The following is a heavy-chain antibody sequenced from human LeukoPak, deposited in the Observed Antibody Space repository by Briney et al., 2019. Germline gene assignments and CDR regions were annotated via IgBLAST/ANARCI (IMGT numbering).Heavy chain of an antibody. J-gene: IGHJ4*02. CDR3: ARHREDIVVVPFDY. Sequence: SQTLSLTCTVSGGSISSGGYYWSWIRQPPGKGLEWIGSIYYSGNTYYNPSLKSRVTISVDKSKNQFSLRLSSVTAADTAVYYCARHREDIVVVPFDYWGQGTLVTVPS. D-gene: IGHD2-2*01. V-gene: IGHV4-39*01. CDR2: IYYSGNT. CDR1: GGSISSGGYY.